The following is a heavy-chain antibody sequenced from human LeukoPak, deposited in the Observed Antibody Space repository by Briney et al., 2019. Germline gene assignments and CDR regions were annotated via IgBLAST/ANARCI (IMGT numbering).Heavy chain of an antibody. V-gene: IGHV6-1*01. J-gene: IGHJ4*02. Sequence: SQTLSLTCAISGDSVSTNSAAWNWIRQSPSRGLEWLGRTFYRSKWFNEYALSVKSRISIESDTSKNQFSLHLNSVTPEDTAVYYCARLRLLTNFFDYWGQGALVTVSS. CDR1: GDSVSTNSAA. CDR2: TFYRSKWFN. CDR3: ARLRLLTNFFDY.